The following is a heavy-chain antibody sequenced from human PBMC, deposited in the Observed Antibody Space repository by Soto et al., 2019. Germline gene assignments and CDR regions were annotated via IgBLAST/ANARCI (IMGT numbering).Heavy chain of an antibody. CDR2: ISYDGSNK. Sequence: QVQLVESGGGVVQPGGSLRLSCAASGFTFSSYAMHWVRQAPGKGLGWVAVISYDGSNKYYADSVKGRFTISRDNSKNTLYLQMNSLRAEDTAVYYCASPGEQWLVSGGFDYWGQGTLVTVSS. CDR1: GFTFSSYA. CDR3: ASPGEQWLVSGGFDY. V-gene: IGHV3-30-3*01. D-gene: IGHD6-19*01. J-gene: IGHJ4*02.